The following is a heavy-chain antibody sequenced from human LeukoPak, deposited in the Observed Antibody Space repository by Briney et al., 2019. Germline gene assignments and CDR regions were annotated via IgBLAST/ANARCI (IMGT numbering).Heavy chain of an antibody. V-gene: IGHV4-39*01. CDR2: IYYSGST. CDR3: ARHPLTGTERYYYYYYMDV. D-gene: IGHD1-20*01. CDR1: GGSISSSSYY. J-gene: IGHJ6*03. Sequence: PSETLSLTCTVSGGSISSSSYYWGWIRQPPGKGLEWIGSIYYSGSTYYNPSLKSRVTISVDTSKNQFPLKLSSVTAADTAVYYCARHPLTGTERYYYYYYMDVWGRGTTVTVSS.